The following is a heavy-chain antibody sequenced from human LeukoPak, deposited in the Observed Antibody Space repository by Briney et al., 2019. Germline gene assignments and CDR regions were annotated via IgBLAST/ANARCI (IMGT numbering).Heavy chain of an antibody. CDR2: IYHSGST. CDR3: ATREGYYYGGRDF. J-gene: IGHJ6*04. V-gene: IGHV4-4*02. CDR1: GGSISSSNW. Sequence: SGTLSLTCAVSGGSISSSNWWSWVRQPPGKGLEWIGEIYHSGSTNYNPSLKSRVTISVDKSKNQFSLKLSSVTAADTAVYYFATREGYYYGGRDFGGKGTTAPVPS.